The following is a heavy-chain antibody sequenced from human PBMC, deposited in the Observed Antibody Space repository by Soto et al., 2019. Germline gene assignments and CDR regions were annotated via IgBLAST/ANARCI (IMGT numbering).Heavy chain of an antibody. D-gene: IGHD2-2*01. V-gene: IGHV1-18*01. CDR2: ISAYNGNT. Sequence: PSVKVSCTASGYTFMNDGISWVRQAPGQGLEWMGWISAYNGNTNYAQKLQGRVTMTTDTITSTAYMELRSLRSDDTGVYYCARDHSPYCSSTSCYPRENWFDPWGQGTVVTVSS. CDR1: GYTFMNDG. CDR3: ARDHSPYCSSTSCYPRENWFDP. J-gene: IGHJ5*02.